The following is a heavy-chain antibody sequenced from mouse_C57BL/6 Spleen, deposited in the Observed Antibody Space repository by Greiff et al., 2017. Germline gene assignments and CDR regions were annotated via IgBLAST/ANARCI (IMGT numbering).Heavy chain of an antibody. Sequence: QVQLKQPGAELAQPGASVKLSCKASGYPFHSYWMPWVKQRPGQGMAWIGYINPSSGYTKYSQKFKDKATLTADKSSSTDYMQLSSLTDEDSAGYYCAVLGAMDYWGQGTSVTVSS. CDR1: GYPFHSYW. D-gene: IGHD4-1*01. J-gene: IGHJ4*01. CDR3: AVLGAMDY. CDR2: INPSSGYT. V-gene: IGHV1-7*01.